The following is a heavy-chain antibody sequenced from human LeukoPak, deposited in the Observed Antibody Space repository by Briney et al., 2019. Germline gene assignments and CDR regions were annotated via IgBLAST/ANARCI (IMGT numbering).Heavy chain of an antibody. J-gene: IGHJ6*02. CDR1: GGSISSSSYY. V-gene: IGHV4-39*01. CDR2: IYYSGST. CDR3: ARGPRRFLEWLPVDV. Sequence: SETLSLTCTVSGGSISSSSYYWGWIRQPPGKGLEWIGSIYYSGSTYYNPSLKSRVTISVDTSKNQFSLKLSSVTAADTAVYYCARGPRRFLEWLPVDVWGQGTTVTVSS. D-gene: IGHD3-3*01.